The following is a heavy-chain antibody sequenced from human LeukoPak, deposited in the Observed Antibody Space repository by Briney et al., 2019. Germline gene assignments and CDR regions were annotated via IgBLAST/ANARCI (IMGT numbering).Heavy chain of an antibody. Sequence: GGSLRLSCAASGFTFSSYAMSWVRQAPGKGLEWVSAISGSGGSTYYADSVKGRFTISRDNSKNTLYLQMNSLRAEDTAVYYCAKDAVVVVPAGYFYYYYMDVWGKGTTVTVSS. V-gene: IGHV3-23*01. CDR3: AKDAVVVVPAGYFYYYYMDV. D-gene: IGHD2-2*01. J-gene: IGHJ6*03. CDR2: ISGSGGST. CDR1: GFTFSSYA.